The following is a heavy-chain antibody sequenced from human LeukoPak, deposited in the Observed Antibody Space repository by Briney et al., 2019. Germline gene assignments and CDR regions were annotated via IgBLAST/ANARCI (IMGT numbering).Heavy chain of an antibody. Sequence: GFSLTLSCLACGFRFRSYGMLWVRRAPAKGLEWMTFIRFDGSEIYYTDSVKGRCTISRDLSKNTLFLQTSGLTSDDTAVYYWSLGKNFGVHYFDFWGQGALVTVSS. CDR3: SLGKNFGVHYFDF. J-gene: IGHJ4*02. CDR1: GFRFRSYG. CDR2: IRFDGSEI. D-gene: IGHD3-3*01. V-gene: IGHV3-30*02.